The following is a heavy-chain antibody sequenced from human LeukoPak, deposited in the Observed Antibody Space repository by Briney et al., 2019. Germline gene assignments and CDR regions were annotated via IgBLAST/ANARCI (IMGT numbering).Heavy chain of an antibody. CDR2: ISGSGGST. V-gene: IGHV3-23*01. Sequence: GGSLRLSCAASGFTFSSYSMNWVRQAPGKGLEWVSAISGSGGSTYYADSVKGRFTISRDNSKNTLYLQMNSLRAEDTAVYYCAKDSVEWYYGSGSSDYWGQGTLVTVSS. J-gene: IGHJ4*02. D-gene: IGHD3-10*01. CDR1: GFTFSSYS. CDR3: AKDSVEWYYGSGSSDY.